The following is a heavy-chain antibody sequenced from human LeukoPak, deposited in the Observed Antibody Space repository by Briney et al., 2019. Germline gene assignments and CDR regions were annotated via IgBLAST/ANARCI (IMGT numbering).Heavy chain of an antibody. D-gene: IGHD2/OR15-2a*01. V-gene: IGHV6-1*01. CDR2: TFYRSKWYE. CDR1: GDSVSSNSAA. J-gene: IGHJ5*02. Sequence: SQTLSLTCAISGDSVSSNSAAWNWIRQSPSRGLEWLGRTFYRSKWYEDYAASVKSRITINSDTFNNQFSLHLSSVTPEDTAIYYCTRERDDYFPFDPWGQGTLVTVSS. CDR3: TRERDDYFPFDP.